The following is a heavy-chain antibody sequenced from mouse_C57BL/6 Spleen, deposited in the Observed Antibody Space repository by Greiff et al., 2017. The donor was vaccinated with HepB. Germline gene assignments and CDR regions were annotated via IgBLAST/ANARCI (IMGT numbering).Heavy chain of an antibody. CDR1: GFTFTDYY. CDR3: ARYADYDGMDY. V-gene: IGHV7-3*01. Sequence: EVQLVESGGGLVQPGGSLSLSCAASGFTFTDYYMSWVRQPPGKALEWLGFIRNKANGYTTEYSASVKGRFTISRDNSQSILYLQMNALRAEDSATYYCARYADYDGMDYWGQGTSVTVSS. J-gene: IGHJ4*01. CDR2: IRNKANGYTT.